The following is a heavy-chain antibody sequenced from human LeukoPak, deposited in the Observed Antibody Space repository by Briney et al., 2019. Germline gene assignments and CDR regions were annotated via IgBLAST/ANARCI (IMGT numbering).Heavy chain of an antibody. CDR3: ARDLPRATIFGVVIYYYYMDV. Sequence: KPSETLSLTCTVSGGSISSSSYYWGWIRQPPGKGLEWIGSIYYSGSTYYNSSLKSRVTISVDTSKNQFSLKLSSVTAADTAVYYCARDLPRATIFGVVIYYYYMDVWGKGTTVTVSS. V-gene: IGHV4-39*07. D-gene: IGHD3-3*01. CDR1: GGSISSSSYY. J-gene: IGHJ6*03. CDR2: IYYSGST.